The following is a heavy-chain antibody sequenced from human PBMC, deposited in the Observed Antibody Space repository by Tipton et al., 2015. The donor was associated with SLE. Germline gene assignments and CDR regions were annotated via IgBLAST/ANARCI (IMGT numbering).Heavy chain of an antibody. J-gene: IGHJ5*02. Sequence: TLSLTCTVSGGSIRSHYWSWVRQHPGRGLEWLAYIFYSGSTYYNPSLKSRLNISVDRSNNQFSLKLTSVTAADTAVYYCARVGAASGARYFDPWGQGMLVTVSS. CDR2: IFYSGST. CDR3: ARVGAASGARYFDP. V-gene: IGHV4-31*03. D-gene: IGHD3-16*01. CDR1: GGSIRSHY.